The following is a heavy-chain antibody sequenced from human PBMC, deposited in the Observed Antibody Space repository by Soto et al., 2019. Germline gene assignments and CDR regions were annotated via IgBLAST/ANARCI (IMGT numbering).Heavy chain of an antibody. Sequence: QGQLVQSGAEVKKPGATVKVSCKAPGYDFSCYGISWVRQAPGQGLEWMGWISAYNGNTDYAQQFQGRVTKTSDTTRTTAYMELRSLRSDDTAVYYCVRDRQRIDYWGQGTLVNV. CDR1: GYDFSCYG. J-gene: IGHJ4*02. D-gene: IGHD2-2*01. CDR2: ISAYNGNT. CDR3: VRDRQRIDY. V-gene: IGHV1-18*04.